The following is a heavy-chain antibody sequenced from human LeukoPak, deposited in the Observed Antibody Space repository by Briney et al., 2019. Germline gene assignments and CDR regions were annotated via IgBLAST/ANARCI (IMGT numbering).Heavy chain of an antibody. V-gene: IGHV3-23*01. Sequence: GGSLGLSCAASGFTFNNYAMSWVRQPPGKGLEWVSIIGNNGGDIHYADSVKGRFTISRDNSKNALYLQMNSLRVEDTAVYYCAIDPNWGTHSWGQGVLVTVSS. J-gene: IGHJ4*02. CDR3: AIDPNWGTHS. CDR2: IGNNGGDI. CDR1: GFTFNNYA. D-gene: IGHD7-27*01.